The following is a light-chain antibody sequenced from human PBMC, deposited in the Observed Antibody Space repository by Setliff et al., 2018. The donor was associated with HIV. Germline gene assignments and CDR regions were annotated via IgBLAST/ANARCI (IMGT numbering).Light chain of an antibody. CDR2: YVN. J-gene: IGLJ1*01. CDR1: SSDVGNYNY. Sequence: QSALAQPRSVSGSPGQSVTISCTGTSSDVGNYNYVSWYQHHPGKAPKLIIYYVNERPSGVPDRFSGSKSGNTASLTISGLQGDDEADCYCCSYAGSYTFVFGAGTKVTVL. V-gene: IGLV2-11*01. CDR3: CSYAGSYTFV.